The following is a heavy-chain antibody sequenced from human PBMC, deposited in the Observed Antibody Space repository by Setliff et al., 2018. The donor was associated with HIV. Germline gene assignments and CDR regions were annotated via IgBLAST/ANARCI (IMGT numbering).Heavy chain of an antibody. CDR1: GYSISSGYY. V-gene: IGHV4-38-2*02. CDR3: ARPLTVSYNFWGDAFAI. Sequence: LETLSLTCNVSGYSISSGYYWGWIRQPPGKGLEWIGAMFHSGSSYLNPSLRSRVTISLDTSKNHVSLRLRSVTAADTAVYYCARPLTVSYNFWGDAFAIWGQGTMVTVSS. CDR2: MFHSGSS. D-gene: IGHD3-3*01. J-gene: IGHJ3*02.